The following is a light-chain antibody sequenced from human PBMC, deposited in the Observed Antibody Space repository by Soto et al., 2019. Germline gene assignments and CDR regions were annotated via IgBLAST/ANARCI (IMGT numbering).Light chain of an antibody. Sequence: QSVPTQPASVSGSPGQSITISCTGTSSDVGGYNYVSWYQQHPGKAPKLMIYDVSNRPSGVSNRFSGSKSGNTASLTISGLQAEDEADYYCSSYTGSTTDVFGIGTKVTVL. V-gene: IGLV2-14*01. CDR2: DVS. CDR1: SSDVGGYNY. J-gene: IGLJ1*01. CDR3: SSYTGSTTDV.